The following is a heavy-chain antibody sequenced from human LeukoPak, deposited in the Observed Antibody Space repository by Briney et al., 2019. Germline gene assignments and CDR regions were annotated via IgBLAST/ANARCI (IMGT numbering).Heavy chain of an antibody. D-gene: IGHD1-26*01. Sequence: GGSLRLSCAASAFTFSSYSMNWVRQAPGKGLEWVSSISSGSSYIYYADSVKGRFTISRDNAKNSLYLQMNSLRAEDTAVYYCARDRRPRAWNGSYPLLVWGKGTTVTVSS. V-gene: IGHV3-21*01. CDR1: AFTFSSYS. J-gene: IGHJ6*04. CDR3: ARDRRPRAWNGSYPLLV. CDR2: ISSGSSYI.